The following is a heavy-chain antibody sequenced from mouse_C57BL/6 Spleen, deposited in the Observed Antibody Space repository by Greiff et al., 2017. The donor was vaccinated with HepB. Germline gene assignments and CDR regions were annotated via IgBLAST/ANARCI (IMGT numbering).Heavy chain of an antibody. J-gene: IGHJ4*01. V-gene: IGHV1-69*01. CDR1: GYTFTSYW. CDR2: IDPSDSYT. CDR3: ARTGDGYYAMDY. D-gene: IGHD2-3*01. Sequence: VQLQQSGAELVMPGASVKLSCKASGYTFTSYWMHWVKQRPGQGLEWIGEIDPSDSYTNYNQKFKGKSTLTVDKSSSTAYMQLSSLTSEDSAVYYCARTGDGYYAMDYWGQGTSVTVSS.